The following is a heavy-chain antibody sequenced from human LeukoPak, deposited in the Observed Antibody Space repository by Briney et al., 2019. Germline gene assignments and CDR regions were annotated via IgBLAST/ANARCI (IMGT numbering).Heavy chain of an antibody. J-gene: IGHJ4*02. D-gene: IGHD5-12*01. V-gene: IGHV3-48*03. CDR3: ARLLASRRGSVDDY. Sequence: GGSLRLSCAASGFTFSSYEMNWVRQAPGKGLEWVSYISGYGSTIYYADSVKGRFTISRDNVKNSLYLQMNSLRAEDTAFYYCARLLASRRGSVDDYWGQGTLVTVSS. CDR2: ISGYGSTI. CDR1: GFTFSSYE.